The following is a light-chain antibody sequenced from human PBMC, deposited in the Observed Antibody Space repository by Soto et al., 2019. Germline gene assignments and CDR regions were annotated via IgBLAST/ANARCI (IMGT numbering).Light chain of an antibody. CDR2: GNS. CDR1: SSNIGAGYD. Sequence: QSVLTQPPSVSGAPGQRVTISCTGRSSNIGAGYDVHWYQQLPGTAPKPLIYGNSNRPSGVPDRFSGYKSGTSASLAITGLQAEDEADYYCQSYDSSLSALYVFGTGTKLTVL. V-gene: IGLV1-40*01. J-gene: IGLJ1*01. CDR3: QSYDSSLSALYV.